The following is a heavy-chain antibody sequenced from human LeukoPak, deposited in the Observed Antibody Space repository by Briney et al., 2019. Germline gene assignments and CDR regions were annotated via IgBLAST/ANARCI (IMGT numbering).Heavy chain of an antibody. CDR1: GFTFSSYA. D-gene: IGHD6-19*01. CDR2: IGGSGSRT. V-gene: IGHV3-23*01. Sequence: PGGSLRLSCAASGFTFSSYAMSWVRQAPGKSLEWVSGIGGSGSRTYYADSVKGRFTISRDNSKNTLYLQMDSLRAEDTAIYYCAKKYGVTVYGSGLNYFDCWGQGTLVTVSS. J-gene: IGHJ4*02. CDR3: AKKYGVTVYGSGLNYFDC.